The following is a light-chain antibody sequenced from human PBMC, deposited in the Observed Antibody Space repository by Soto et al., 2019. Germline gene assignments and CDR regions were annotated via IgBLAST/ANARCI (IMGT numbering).Light chain of an antibody. CDR1: QGIKSY. CDR2: AAS. Sequence: IQLTQSPSSLSASVGDRVTITCRASQGIKSYLAWYQQKPGKAPSLLIYAASTLQSGVPSRFSGSGSGTDFTLTISSLQAEDFATYYCQQLNTYPYTFGQGTKLEIK. CDR3: QQLNTYPYT. V-gene: IGKV1-9*01. J-gene: IGKJ2*01.